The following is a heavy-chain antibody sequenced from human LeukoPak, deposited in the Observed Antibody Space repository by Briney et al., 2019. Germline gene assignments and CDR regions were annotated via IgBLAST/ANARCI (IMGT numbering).Heavy chain of an antibody. CDR3: AKAEIQLWPDYYYYYMDV. V-gene: IGHV3-21*01. D-gene: IGHD5-18*01. CDR1: GFTFSSYT. CDR2: ITSNTRYI. Sequence: GGSLRLSCAASGFTFSSYTMNWVRQAPGKGLEWVSSITSNTRYIFYADSVKGRFTISRDNAKNSLYLQMNSVRAEDTAVYYCAKAEIQLWPDYYYYYMDVWGKGTTVTVSS. J-gene: IGHJ6*03.